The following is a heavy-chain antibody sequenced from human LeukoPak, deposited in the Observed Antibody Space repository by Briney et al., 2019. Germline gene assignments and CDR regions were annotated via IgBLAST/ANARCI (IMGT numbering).Heavy chain of an antibody. V-gene: IGHV4-34*01. Sequence: SETLSLTCAVYGGSFSGYYWSWIRQPPGKGLEWLGEINHSGSTNYNPSLKSRVTISVDTSKNQFSLKLSSVTAADTAVYYCARSKSLAPGDYYYYMDVWGKGTTVTISS. D-gene: IGHD3-10*01. CDR1: GGSFSGYY. CDR3: ARSKSLAPGDYYYYMDV. J-gene: IGHJ6*03. CDR2: INHSGST.